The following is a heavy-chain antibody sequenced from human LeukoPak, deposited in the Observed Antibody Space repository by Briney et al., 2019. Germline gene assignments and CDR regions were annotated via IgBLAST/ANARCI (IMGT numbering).Heavy chain of an antibody. J-gene: IGHJ6*02. V-gene: IGHV3-74*01. Sequence: GGSLRLSCVASGFTFSSYWMHWVRQDPRKGLVWVSRINGDGGNINYADSVRGRFTISRDNAKNTLYLQMNTLRVEDTAVYYCTRDLMDYDVSTGLHHYYMDVWGQGTTVTVSS. D-gene: IGHD3-9*01. CDR1: GFTFSSYW. CDR2: INGDGGNI. CDR3: TRDLMDYDVSTGLHHYYMDV.